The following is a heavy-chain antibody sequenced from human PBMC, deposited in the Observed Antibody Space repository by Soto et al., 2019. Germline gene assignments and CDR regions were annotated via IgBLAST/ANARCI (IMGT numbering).Heavy chain of an antibody. CDR2: ISFEGSNK. D-gene: IGHD6-19*01. J-gene: IGHJ4*02. CDR3: GREGAALVAGGLFDS. CDR1: GFNFSEYA. V-gene: IGHV3-30*03. Sequence: PGGSLRLSCAASGFNFSEYAMHWVRQAPGKGLEWLAIISFEGSNKYSADSVKGRFTISRDNSKNTLYLQMNSLSPEDTAVYYCGREGAALVAGGLFDSWGQGTPVAVSS.